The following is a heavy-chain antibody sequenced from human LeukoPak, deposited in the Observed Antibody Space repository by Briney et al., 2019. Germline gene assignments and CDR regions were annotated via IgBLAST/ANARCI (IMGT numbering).Heavy chain of an antibody. CDR3: ARSYYYDSGRSRPFDY. J-gene: IGHJ4*02. CDR1: GDSINSGIYY. V-gene: IGHV4-39*01. CDR2: IYYSGST. Sequence: SETLSLTCSVSGDSINSGIYYWGWIRQSPGKGLEWLGSIYYSGSTYYNPSFKSRVTISIDTSKNQFSLKLTSVTAADTAVYYCARSYYYDSGRSRPFDYWGQGTLVTVSS. D-gene: IGHD3-10*01.